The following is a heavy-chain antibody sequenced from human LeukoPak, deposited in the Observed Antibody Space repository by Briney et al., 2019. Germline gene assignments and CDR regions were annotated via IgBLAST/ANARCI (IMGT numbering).Heavy chain of an antibody. Sequence: GGSLRFSCAASGFTFSSYAMSWVRQAPGKGLEWVSAISGSGGSTYYADSVKGRFTISRDNSKNTLYLQMNSLRAEDTAVYYCAKPYYDFWSGYYTLFDYWGQGTLVTVSS. V-gene: IGHV3-23*01. D-gene: IGHD3-3*01. CDR1: GFTFSSYA. CDR2: ISGSGGST. CDR3: AKPYYDFWSGYYTLFDY. J-gene: IGHJ4*02.